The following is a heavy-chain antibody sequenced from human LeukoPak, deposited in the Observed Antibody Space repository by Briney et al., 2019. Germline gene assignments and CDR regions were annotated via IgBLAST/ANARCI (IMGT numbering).Heavy chain of an antibody. J-gene: IGHJ2*01. CDR2: IYYSGST. CDR1: GGSISSSSYY. Sequence: PSETLSLTCTVSGGSISSSSYYWGWIRQPPGKGLEWIGSIYYSGSTYYNPSLNSRVTISVDTSKNQFSLKLSSVTAADRAVYYCARGYSYGYRFDLWGRGTLVTVSS. V-gene: IGHV4-39*07. CDR3: ARGYSYGYRFDL. D-gene: IGHD5-18*01.